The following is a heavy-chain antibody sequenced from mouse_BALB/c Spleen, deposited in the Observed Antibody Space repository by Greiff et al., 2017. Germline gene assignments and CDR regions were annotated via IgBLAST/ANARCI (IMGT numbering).Heavy chain of an antibody. CDR2: IRSKSNNYAT. V-gene: IGHV10-1*02. D-gene: IGHD1-1*01. CDR1: GFTFNTYA. CDR3: ARDNGVYAMDY. J-gene: IGHJ4*01. Sequence: EVKVVESGGGLVQPKGSLKLSCAASGFTFNTYAMNWVRQAPGKGLEWVARIRSKSNNYATYYADSVKDRFTISRDDSQSMLYLQMNNLKTDDTAMYYCARDNGVYAMDYWGQGTSVTVSS.